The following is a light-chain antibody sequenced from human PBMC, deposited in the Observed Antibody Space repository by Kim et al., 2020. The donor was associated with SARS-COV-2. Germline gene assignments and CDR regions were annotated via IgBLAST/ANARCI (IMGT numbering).Light chain of an antibody. Sequence: EIALTQSPATLSLSPGERATLSCRASQSVSRYLAWYQQRPGQAPRLLISDASNRATRIPARFRGSGSGTDFTLSISSLEPEDFAVYYCLRRKECPETFGQGTKMDIK. CDR3: LRRKECPET. J-gene: IGKJ1*01. V-gene: IGKV3-11*01. CDR2: DAS. CDR1: QSVSRY.